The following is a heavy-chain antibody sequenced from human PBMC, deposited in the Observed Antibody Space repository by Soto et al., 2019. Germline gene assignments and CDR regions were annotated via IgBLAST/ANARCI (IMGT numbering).Heavy chain of an antibody. Sequence: SETLSLTCAVYGGSFSGYYWSWLRQPPGRGLEWIGEVFHGGSTNYSPSLKNRLTISVDTSKKQFSLELSSVTAADTAVYYCAREEEVNYSEYGSDHYSGLDVWGQGTTVT. J-gene: IGHJ6*02. CDR1: GGSFSGYY. CDR2: VFHGGST. CDR3: AREEEVNYSEYGSDHYSGLDV. V-gene: IGHV4-34*12. D-gene: IGHD4-17*01.